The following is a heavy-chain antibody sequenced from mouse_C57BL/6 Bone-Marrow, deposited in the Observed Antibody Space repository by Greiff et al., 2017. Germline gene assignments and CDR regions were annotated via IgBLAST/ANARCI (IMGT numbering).Heavy chain of an antibody. V-gene: IGHV1-64*01. D-gene: IGHD2-1*01. CDR1: GYTFTSYW. J-gene: IGHJ2*01. CDR2: IHPNSGST. Sequence: VQLQQPGAELVKPGASVKLSCKASGYTFTSYWLHWVKQRPGQGLEWLGMIHPNSGSTNYNEKFKSKATLTVDKSSSTAYMQLSSLTSDDSAVYYCARNYGNYDLFDYWGQGTTLTVSS. CDR3: ARNYGNYDLFDY.